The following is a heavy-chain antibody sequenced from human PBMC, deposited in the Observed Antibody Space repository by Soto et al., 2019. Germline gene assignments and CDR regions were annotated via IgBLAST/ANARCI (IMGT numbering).Heavy chain of an antibody. V-gene: IGHV3-23*01. CDR2: ISGSGGST. D-gene: IGHD1-26*01. CDR1: GFTFSSYA. J-gene: IGHJ4*02. CDR3: AKGTVGATRPGYYFDY. Sequence: WGSLRLSCAASGFTFSSYAMSWVRQAPGKGLEWVSAISGSGGSTYYADSVKGRFTISRDNSKNTLYLQMNSLRAEDTAVYYCAKGTVGATRPGYYFDYWGQGTLVTVSS.